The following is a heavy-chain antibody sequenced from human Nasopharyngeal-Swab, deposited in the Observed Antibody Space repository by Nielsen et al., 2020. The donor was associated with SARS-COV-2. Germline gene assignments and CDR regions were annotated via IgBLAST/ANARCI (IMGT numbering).Heavy chain of an antibody. CDR2: ISGSGGGT. V-gene: IGHV3-23*01. CDR3: AKVAYSSGWSFDY. J-gene: IGHJ4*02. D-gene: IGHD6-19*01. CDR1: GFTFGDYA. Sequence: ESLKISCRTSGFTFGDYAMSWVRQAPGKGLEWVSAISGSGGGTYYADSVKGRFTISRDNSKNTLNLQMNSLRAEDTAVYYCAKVAYSSGWSFDYWGQGTLVTVSS.